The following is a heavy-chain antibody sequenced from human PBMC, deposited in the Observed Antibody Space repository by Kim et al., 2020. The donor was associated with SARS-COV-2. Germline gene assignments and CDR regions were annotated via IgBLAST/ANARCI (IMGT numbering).Heavy chain of an antibody. V-gene: IGHV3-11*01. CDR3: ARDSGYITVFHP. Sequence: YYADSVKGRFTISRDNAKNSLYLQMNSLRAEDTAVYYCARDSGYITVFHPWGQGTLVTVSS. D-gene: IGHD5-12*01. J-gene: IGHJ5*02.